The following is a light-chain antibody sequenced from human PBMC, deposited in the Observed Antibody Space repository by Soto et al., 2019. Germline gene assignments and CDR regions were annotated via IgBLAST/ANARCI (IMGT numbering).Light chain of an antibody. Sequence: EIVLTQSPGTLSLSPGERATLSCRASQSVSSTYLAWYQQKPGQAPRLLIYGASIRATGVPDRFSGSGSGTDFTLTISRLEREDFAVYYCQKYGSSPYTFGQGTKLEIK. V-gene: IGKV3-20*01. J-gene: IGKJ2*01. CDR3: QKYGSSPYT. CDR2: GAS. CDR1: QSVSSTY.